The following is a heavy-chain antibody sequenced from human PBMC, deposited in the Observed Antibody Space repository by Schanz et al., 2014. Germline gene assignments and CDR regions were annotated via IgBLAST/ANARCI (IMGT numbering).Heavy chain of an antibody. Sequence: QVQLVQSGAEVKKPGSSVKVSCKASGGTFSSYTISWVRQAPGQGLEWLGRIMPLRGIGNNAWKFQDRLTITADKSMNITYMELSSLRTEDTAVYYCTRLRRADPNGFDVWGQGTTVTVSS. CDR1: GGTFSSYT. CDR2: IMPLRGIG. J-gene: IGHJ6*02. CDR3: TRLRRADPNGFDV. V-gene: IGHV1-69*02. D-gene: IGHD6-19*01.